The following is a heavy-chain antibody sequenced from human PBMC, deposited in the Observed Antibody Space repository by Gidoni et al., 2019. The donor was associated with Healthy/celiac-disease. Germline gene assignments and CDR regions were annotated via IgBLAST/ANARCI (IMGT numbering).Heavy chain of an antibody. CDR3: ARAGETYYYDSSGYYGN. D-gene: IGHD3-22*01. Sequence: QVQLVQSGAEVKKHGASVKVSCKASGYNFTGYYMHWVRQAPGQGLEWMGWINPNSGGTNYAQKFQGRVTMTRDTSISTAYMELSRLRSDDTAVYYCARAGETYYYDSSGYYGNWGQGTLVTVSS. V-gene: IGHV1-2*02. CDR1: GYNFTGYY. J-gene: IGHJ4*02. CDR2: INPNSGGT.